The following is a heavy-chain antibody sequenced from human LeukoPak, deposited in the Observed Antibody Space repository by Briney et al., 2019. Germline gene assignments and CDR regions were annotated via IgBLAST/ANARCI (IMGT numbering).Heavy chain of an antibody. CDR3: AKDLYY. CDR1: GFTFSSYG. CDR2: IRYDGSNK. J-gene: IGHJ4*02. Sequence: GGSLRLSCAASGFTFSSYGMHWVRQAPGKGLEWVAFIRYDGSNKYYAGSVKGRFTISRDNSKNTLYLQMNSLRAEDTAVYYCAKDLYYWGQGTLVTVSS. V-gene: IGHV3-30*02.